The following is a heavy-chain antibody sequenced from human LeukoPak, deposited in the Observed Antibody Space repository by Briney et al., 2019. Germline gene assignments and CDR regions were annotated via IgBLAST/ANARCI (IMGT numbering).Heavy chain of an antibody. CDR1: GFTFSSYG. CDR2: IWYDGSNK. D-gene: IGHD7-27*01. V-gene: IGHV3-33*06. J-gene: IGHJ4*02. CDR3: AKDGNWGLDKGGFDY. Sequence: PGGSLRLSCAASGFTFSSYGMHWVRQAPGKGLEWVAVIWYDGSNKYYADSVKGRFTISRDNSKNTLYLQMNSLRAEDTAVYYCAKDGNWGLDKGGFDYWGQGTLVTVSS.